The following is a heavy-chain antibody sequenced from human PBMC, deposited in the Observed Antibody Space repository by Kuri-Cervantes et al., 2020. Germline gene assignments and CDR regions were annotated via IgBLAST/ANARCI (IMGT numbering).Heavy chain of an antibody. CDR3: ARKAINYDILTGYFPSWFDP. J-gene: IGHJ5*02. Sequence: SETLSLTCTVSGGSISSSSYYWGWIRQPPGKGLEWIGSIYYSGSTYHNPSLKSRVTISVDTSKNQFSLKLSSVTAADTAVYYCARKAINYDILTGYFPSWFDPWGQGTLVTVSS. CDR2: IYYSGST. CDR1: GGSISSSSYY. V-gene: IGHV4-39*07. D-gene: IGHD3-9*01.